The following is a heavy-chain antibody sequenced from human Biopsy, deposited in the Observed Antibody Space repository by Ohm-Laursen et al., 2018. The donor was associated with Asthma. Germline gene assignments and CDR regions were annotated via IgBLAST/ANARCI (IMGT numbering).Heavy chain of an antibody. CDR1: EFPFSSYA. CDR2: IYSGGTS. D-gene: IGHD3-3*01. CDR3: ARDVMEWYLPAFDF. Sequence: SLRLSCAASEFPFSSYAMNWVRQAPGKGLERVSVIYSGGTSDTADSVNGRFTVSRDDSKNTLYLQMNSLRPDDTAVYYCARDVMEWYLPAFDFWGQGTLVTVSS. V-gene: IGHV3-66*02. J-gene: IGHJ4*02.